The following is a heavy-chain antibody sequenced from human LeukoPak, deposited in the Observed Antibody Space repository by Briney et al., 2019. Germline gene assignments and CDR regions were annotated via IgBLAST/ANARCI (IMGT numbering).Heavy chain of an antibody. CDR1: GFTFGDYA. CDR3: TRGALGGGSDY. J-gene: IGHJ4*02. CDR2: IRSKAYGGTT. V-gene: IGHV3-49*04. Sequence: GGSLRLSCTASGFTFGDYAMSWVRQAPGKGLEWVGFIRSKAYGGTTEYAASVKGRFTISRDDSKSIAYLQMNSLKTEDTAVYYCTRGALGGGSDYWGQGTLVTVSS. D-gene: IGHD3-16*01.